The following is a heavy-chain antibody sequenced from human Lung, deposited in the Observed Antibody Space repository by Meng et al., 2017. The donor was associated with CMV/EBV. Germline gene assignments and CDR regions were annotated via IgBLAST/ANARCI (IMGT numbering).Heavy chain of an antibody. Sequence: QVQLRESGPGRVKPSETLSLTCTVSGGSISSYYWSWIRQPPGKGLEWIGYIYYSGSTNYNPSLKSRVTISVDTSKNQFSLKLSSVTAADTAVYYCAREEGIGGFDPWGQGTLVTVSS. V-gene: IGHV4-59*01. CDR2: IYYSGST. J-gene: IGHJ5*02. D-gene: IGHD3-10*01. CDR3: AREEGIGGFDP. CDR1: GGSISSYY.